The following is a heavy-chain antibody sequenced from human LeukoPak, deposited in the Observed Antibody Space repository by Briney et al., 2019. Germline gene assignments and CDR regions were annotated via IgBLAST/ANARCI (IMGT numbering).Heavy chain of an antibody. Sequence: GGSLRLSCAASGFTFSSYGMHWVRQASGKGLEWVAVIWYDGSNKYYADSVKGRFTISRDNSKNTLYLQMNSLRAEDTAVYYCTRDLVGLCDYWGQGTLVTVSS. D-gene: IGHD2-8*02. CDR3: TRDLVGLCDY. V-gene: IGHV3-33*01. CDR1: GFTFSSYG. CDR2: IWYDGSNK. J-gene: IGHJ4*02.